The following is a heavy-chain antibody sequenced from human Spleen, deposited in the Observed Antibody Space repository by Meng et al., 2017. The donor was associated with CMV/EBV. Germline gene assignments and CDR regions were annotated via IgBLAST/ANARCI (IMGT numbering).Heavy chain of an antibody. CDR2: ISYDGSNK. Sequence: MHWVRQAPGKGLEWVAVISYDGSNKYYADSVKGRFTISRDNSKNTLYLQMNSLRAEDTAVYYCARDQAPFMLVVPAQYYYYYGMDVWGQGTTVTVSS. V-gene: IGHV3-30*04. CDR3: ARDQAPFMLVVPAQYYYYYGMDV. D-gene: IGHD2-2*01. J-gene: IGHJ6*02.